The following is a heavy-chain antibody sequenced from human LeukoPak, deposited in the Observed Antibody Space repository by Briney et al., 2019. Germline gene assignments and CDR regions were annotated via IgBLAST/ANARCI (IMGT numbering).Heavy chain of an antibody. CDR1: GGSISSYY. J-gene: IGHJ2*01. CDR3: ARGRTTNLWFGELFRNWYFDL. Sequence: SETLSLTYTVSGGSISSYYWSWIRQPPGKGLEWIGYIYYSGSTNYNPSLKSRVTISVDTSKNQFSLKLSSVTAADTAVYYCARGRTTNLWFGELFRNWYFDLWGRGTLVTVSS. D-gene: IGHD3-10*01. V-gene: IGHV4-59*01. CDR2: IYYSGST.